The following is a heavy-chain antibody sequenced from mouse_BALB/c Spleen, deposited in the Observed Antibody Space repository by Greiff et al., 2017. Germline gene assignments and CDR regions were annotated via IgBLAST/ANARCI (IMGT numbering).Heavy chain of an antibody. Sequence: EVQRVESGGGLVKPGGSRKLSCAASGFTFSSFGMHWVRQAPEKGLEWVAYISSGSSTIYYADTVKGRFTISRDNPKNTLFLQMTSLRSEDTAMYYCARWGTTVVEGLMDYWGQGTSVTVSS. J-gene: IGHJ4*01. V-gene: IGHV5-17*02. CDR1: GFTFSSFG. CDR2: ISSGSSTI. D-gene: IGHD1-1*01. CDR3: ARWGTTVVEGLMDY.